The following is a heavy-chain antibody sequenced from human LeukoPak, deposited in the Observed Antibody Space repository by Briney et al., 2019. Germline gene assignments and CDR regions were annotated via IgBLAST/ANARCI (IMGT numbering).Heavy chain of an antibody. CDR2: INHSGST. V-gene: IGHV4-34*01. Sequence: SETLSLTCTVSGGSISSYYWSWIRQPPGKGLEWIGEINHSGSTNYNPSLKSRVTISVDTSKNQFSLKLSSVAAADTAVYYCARGGGYSAPEAIWGQGTMVTVSS. J-gene: IGHJ3*02. CDR3: ARGGGYSAPEAI. D-gene: IGHD5-12*01. CDR1: GGSISSYY.